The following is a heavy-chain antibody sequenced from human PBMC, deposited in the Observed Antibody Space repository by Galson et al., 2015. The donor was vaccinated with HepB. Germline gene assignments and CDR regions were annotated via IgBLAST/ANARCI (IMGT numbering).Heavy chain of an antibody. CDR1: GYSFTTYI. CDR3: AKRLELTTHFDY. V-gene: IGHV1-18*01. J-gene: IGHJ4*02. CDR2: VSTYNGDT. Sequence: SVKVSCKASGYSFTTYIISWVRQAPGQGLQWMGRVSTYNGDTQHAPGLQDRVTMTTDTSTRTAYLELRSLTSDDTAVYYCAKRLELTTHFDYWGRGTLVTVSS. D-gene: IGHD3-3*01.